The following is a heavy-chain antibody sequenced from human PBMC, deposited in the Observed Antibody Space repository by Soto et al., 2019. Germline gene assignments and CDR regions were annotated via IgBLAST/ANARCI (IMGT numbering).Heavy chain of an antibody. J-gene: IGHJ6*02. Sequence: SETLSLTCTVSGGSISSYYWSWIRQPPGKGLEWIGYIYYSGSTNYNPSLKSRVTISVDTSKNQFSLKLSSVTAADTAVYYCARASHQRMTTIPYYYYGMDVWGQGTTVTVSS. CDR2: IYYSGST. V-gene: IGHV4-59*01. D-gene: IGHD4-17*01. CDR1: GGSISSYY. CDR3: ARASHQRMTTIPYYYYGMDV.